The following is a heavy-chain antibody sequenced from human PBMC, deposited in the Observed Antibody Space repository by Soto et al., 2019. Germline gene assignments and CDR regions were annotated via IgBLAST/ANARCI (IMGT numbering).Heavy chain of an antibody. CDR2: IYYSGST. CDR3: ARNACSGGSCYSRGWFDP. CDR1: GGSISSSSYY. D-gene: IGHD2-15*01. V-gene: IGHV4-39*01. Sequence: PSETLSLTCTVSGGSISSSSYYWGWIRQPPGKGLEWIGSIYYSGSTYYNPSLKSRVTISVDTSKNQFSLKLSSVTAADTAVYYCARNACSGGSCYSRGWFDPWGQGTLVTVSS. J-gene: IGHJ5*02.